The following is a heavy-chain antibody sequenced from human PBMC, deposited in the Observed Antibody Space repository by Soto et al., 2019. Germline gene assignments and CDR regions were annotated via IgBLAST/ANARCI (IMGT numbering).Heavy chain of an antibody. CDR2: ISDDGDKR. CDR3: AKARVRIVGANSFDY. CDR1: GFTFSNYG. V-gene: IGHV3-30*18. Sequence: GGSLRLSCVGSGFTFSNYGMHWVRQPPGKGLEWVALISDDGDKRYYADSVRGRLIISRDNSKDTLYLQMNSLGPDDTAVYFCAKARVRIVGANSFDYWGQGTPVTVSS. D-gene: IGHD1-26*01. J-gene: IGHJ4*02.